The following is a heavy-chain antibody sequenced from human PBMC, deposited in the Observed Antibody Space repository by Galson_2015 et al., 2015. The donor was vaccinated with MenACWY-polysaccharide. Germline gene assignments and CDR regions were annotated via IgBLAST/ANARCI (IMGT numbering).Heavy chain of an antibody. CDR2: ISGRGDNT. V-gene: IGHV3-23*01. CDR3: AKDPRVDFDYDPRWFDP. CDR1: GFSFSSYA. D-gene: IGHD4-17*01. Sequence: SLRLSCAASGFSFSSYAMNWVRQAPGKGLEWVSTISGRGDNTYYADSVRGRFTISRDNSKNTLFLQMNSLRAEDTAVYYCAKDPRVDFDYDPRWFDPWGQGTLVTVSS. J-gene: IGHJ5*02.